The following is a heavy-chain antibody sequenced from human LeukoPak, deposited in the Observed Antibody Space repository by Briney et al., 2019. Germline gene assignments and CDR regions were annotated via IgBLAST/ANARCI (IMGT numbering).Heavy chain of an antibody. CDR2: IYYSGST. CDR3: AKMGADRALRHSDWSIWE. J-gene: IGHJ4*02. CDR1: AGSISSSSYS. Sequence: SETLSLTCTVSAGSISSSSYSWGWIRQPPGKGLEWIGSIYYSGSTYYNPSLKSRVTISVDTSKNQFSLKLSSVTAADTAVYYCAKMGADRALRHSDWSIWEWGQGTLVIVSS. D-gene: IGHD3-9*01. V-gene: IGHV4-39*01.